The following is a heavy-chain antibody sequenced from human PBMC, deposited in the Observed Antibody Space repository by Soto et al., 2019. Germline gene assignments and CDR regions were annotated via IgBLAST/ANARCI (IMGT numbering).Heavy chain of an antibody. Sequence: EVQLAESGGGLVQPEGSLRLSCAASGFSFSNYWMTWVRQAPGIGLEWVASVKHDGSVTDYVDSVKGRFTISRDNAKNSLYLQMNSLRAEDTAVYYCCSNNYWGQGTQVTVSS. V-gene: IGHV3-7*05. CDR2: VKHDGSVT. J-gene: IGHJ4*02. D-gene: IGHD3-10*02. CDR3: CSNNY. CDR1: GFSFSNYW.